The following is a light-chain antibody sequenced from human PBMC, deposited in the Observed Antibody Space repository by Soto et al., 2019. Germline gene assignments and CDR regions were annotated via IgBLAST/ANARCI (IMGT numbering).Light chain of an antibody. Sequence: EIVMTQSPATLSVSPGERATLSCRASQSVNSNLVWYQQKPGQAPRLLIYGASTRATGIPGRFSGSGSGTEFTLTIYSLQSEDFALYYCQHYNEWPLTCGGGTKVDI. V-gene: IGKV3-15*01. J-gene: IGKJ4*01. CDR2: GAS. CDR1: QSVNSN. CDR3: QHYNEWPLT.